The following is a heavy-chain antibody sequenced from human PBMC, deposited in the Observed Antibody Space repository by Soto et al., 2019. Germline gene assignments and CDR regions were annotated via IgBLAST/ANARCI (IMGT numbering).Heavy chain of an antibody. CDR1: GGSITSNW. V-gene: IGHV4-4*02. J-gene: IGHJ5*02. CDR2: IRHSGSF. CDR3: ARDLPPHINGITSWFDP. D-gene: IGHD1-7*01. Sequence: SETLSLTCAVSGGSITSNWWSWVRQPPGKGLEWIGEIRHSGSFNYNPSLRSRVTISIDKSKNQFSLQLNSVTPEDTAVYYCARDLPPHINGITSWFDPWGQGTLVTVSS.